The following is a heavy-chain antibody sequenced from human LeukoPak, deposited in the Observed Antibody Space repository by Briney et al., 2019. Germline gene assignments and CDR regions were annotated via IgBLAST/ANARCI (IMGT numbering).Heavy chain of an antibody. CDR1: GGSLSDYY. J-gene: IGHJ4*02. Sequence: SETLSLTCDVYGGSLSDYYWTWIRQPPGKGPEWIGEIKHGGGTNYRSSLKSRVTISLDTSKNQFSLHLKSVTAADTAIYYCARGIVLKLYAVLDSWGQGTLVTVSS. CDR3: ARGIVLKLYAVLDS. D-gene: IGHD2-8*01. CDR2: IKHGGGT. V-gene: IGHV4-34*01.